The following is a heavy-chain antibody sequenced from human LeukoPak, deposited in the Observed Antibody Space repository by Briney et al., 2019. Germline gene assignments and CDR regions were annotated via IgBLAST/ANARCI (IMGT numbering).Heavy chain of an antibody. V-gene: IGHV7-4-1*02. CDR3: ARSGSWTDHPAFDI. J-gene: IGHJ3*02. CDR1: GYSFTRYA. D-gene: IGHD3/OR15-3a*01. Sequence: ASVKVSCKASGYSFTRYAMNWVRQAPGQGLEWVGWIKTKTGNPTYAQAFTGRFVFSLDTSVTTAYLQISSLKDEDTAVYYCARSGSWTDHPAFDIWGQGTMVTVSS. CDR2: IKTKTGNP.